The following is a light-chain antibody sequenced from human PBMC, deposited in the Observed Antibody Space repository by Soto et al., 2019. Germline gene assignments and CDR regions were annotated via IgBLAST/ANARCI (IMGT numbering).Light chain of an antibody. CDR1: SSDVGSYNY. CDR3: SSYTTSGTLV. Sequence: QSVLTQPASVSGSPGQSIIISCTGTSSDVGSYNYVSWYQHHPGKAPKFMIYDVSNRPSGVSKRFSGSKSGNTASLTISGLQAEDEADYYCSSYTTSGTLVFGSGTKLTVL. J-gene: IGLJ1*01. V-gene: IGLV2-14*03. CDR2: DVS.